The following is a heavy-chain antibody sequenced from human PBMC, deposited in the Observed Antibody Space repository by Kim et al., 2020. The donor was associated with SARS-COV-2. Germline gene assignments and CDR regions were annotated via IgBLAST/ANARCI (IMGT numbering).Heavy chain of an antibody. J-gene: IGHJ5*02. Sequence: SVKVSCKASGGTFSSDSIRWVRQAPGQGLEWMGGIIPIFGTANYAQKFQGRVTITADEATSTAYMEQSSLRSEDTAVFYCAREGSYDYVWGSYSRLGFDIWGQGTLGTVSS. CDR1: GGTFSSDS. V-gene: IGHV1-69*13. CDR2: IIPIFGTA. D-gene: IGHD3-16*01. CDR3: AREGSYDYVWGSYSRLGFDI.